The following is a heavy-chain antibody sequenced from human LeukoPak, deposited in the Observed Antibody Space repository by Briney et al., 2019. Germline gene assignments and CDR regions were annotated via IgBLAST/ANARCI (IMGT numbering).Heavy chain of an antibody. CDR1: GGSITSYY. CDR2: IYYSGDT. J-gene: IGHJ3*02. CDR3: ARQPSGTAAFDI. Sequence: KPSETLSLTCAVSGGSITSYYWSWIRQPPGKGLEWIAYIYYSGDTNYNPSFKGRVTISVDTSKNQFSLKLSSVAAADMAIYYCARQPSGTAAFDIWGQGTMVTVSS. V-gene: IGHV4-59*08. D-gene: IGHD1-14*01.